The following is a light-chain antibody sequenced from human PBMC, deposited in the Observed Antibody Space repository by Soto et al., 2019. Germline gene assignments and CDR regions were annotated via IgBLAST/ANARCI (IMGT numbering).Light chain of an antibody. V-gene: IGKV3-20*01. CDR2: GAS. J-gene: IGKJ1*01. CDR3: EQFGRSPWT. Sequence: ESVLTQSPGTLSLSPGERATLSCRASQSVSSSYLAWYQQKPGQAPRPLIYGASSRAIGIPDRFSGSGSGTDFTLTISRLEPEDFAVYYCEQFGRSPWTFGQGPRVDIK. CDR1: QSVSSSY.